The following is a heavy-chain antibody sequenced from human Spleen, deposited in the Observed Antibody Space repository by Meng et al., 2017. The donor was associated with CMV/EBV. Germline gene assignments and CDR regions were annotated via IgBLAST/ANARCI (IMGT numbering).Heavy chain of an antibody. V-gene: IGHV4-61*01. Sequence: SGDSVSSSNYYWSCIRQPPGKGLEWIGYIFYSGRTNYNPSLKSRVTISIDTSKNQFSLKLSSVTAADTAVYYCARENDFWSGYYMIDSWGQGTLVTVSS. CDR2: IFYSGRT. CDR3: ARENDFWSGYYMIDS. D-gene: IGHD3-3*01. J-gene: IGHJ4*02. CDR1: GDSVSSSNYY.